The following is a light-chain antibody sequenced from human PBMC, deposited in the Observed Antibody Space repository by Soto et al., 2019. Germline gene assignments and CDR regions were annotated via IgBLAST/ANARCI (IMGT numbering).Light chain of an antibody. Sequence: DIQMTQSPSSLSPSVGDEVTITCRASQTIMTYLNWYQLKPGKPPRLLIYAASSLQSGVPSRFSGSGSGTDFTLTISSLQPEDFATYSCQQSYNSPQTFGRGTKVEIK. CDR2: AAS. CDR1: QTIMTY. J-gene: IGKJ1*01. CDR3: QQSYNSPQT. V-gene: IGKV1-39*01.